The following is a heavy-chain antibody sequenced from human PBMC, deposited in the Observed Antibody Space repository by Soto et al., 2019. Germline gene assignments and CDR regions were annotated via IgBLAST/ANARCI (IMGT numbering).Heavy chain of an antibody. CDR3: ARDLVPTDVSGAFDY. CDR2: ISGSGGST. D-gene: IGHD1-1*01. Sequence: PGGSLRLSCAASGFTFSTYAMSWVRQAPGKGLEWVSAISGSGGSTYYVDSVKGRFTISRDNSKNTLSLQMNSLRAEDTAIYYCARDLVPTDVSGAFDYWGQGTLVTVSS. V-gene: IGHV3-23*01. J-gene: IGHJ4*02. CDR1: GFTFSTYA.